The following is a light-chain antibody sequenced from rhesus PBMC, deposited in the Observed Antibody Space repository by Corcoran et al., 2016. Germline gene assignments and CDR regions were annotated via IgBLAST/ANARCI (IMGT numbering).Light chain of an antibody. Sequence: DIQMTQSPSSLSASVGDTVTITCRASQGISSYLNWFQQKPGKTPKLLIYAASSLESGVPSRFSGSGSGTDFTLTSSSLQPEDFAVYYCLQHNSYPFTFGPGTKLDIK. CDR3: LQHNSYPFT. J-gene: IGKJ3*01. V-gene: IGKV1-28*03. CDR2: AAS. CDR1: QGISSY.